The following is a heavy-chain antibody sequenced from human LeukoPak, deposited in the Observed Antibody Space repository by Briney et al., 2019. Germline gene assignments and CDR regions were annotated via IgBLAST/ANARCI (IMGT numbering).Heavy chain of an antibody. D-gene: IGHD4-11*01. V-gene: IGHV1-18*01. CDR1: GYTFTSYG. CDR2: GSPYNRNT. J-gene: IGHJ5*01. Sequence: ASVKVSCKASGYTFTSYGITWVRRAPGQGLEWMGWGSPYNRNTKYAQMFQDRVTMTTDTSTSTAYMELRSLRSDDTAVYYCARVHFNNYGSWFDFWGQGTLVTVCS. CDR3: ARVHFNNYGSWFDF.